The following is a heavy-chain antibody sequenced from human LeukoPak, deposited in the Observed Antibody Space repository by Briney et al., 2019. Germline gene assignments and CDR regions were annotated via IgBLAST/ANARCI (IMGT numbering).Heavy chain of an antibody. V-gene: IGHV4-61*02. CDR3: ASYADYGDYGAYYFDY. CDR2: IYTSGST. CDR1: GGSISSGSYY. Sequence: SETLSLTCTVSGGSISSGSYYWSWIRQPAGKGLEWIGRIYTSGSTNYNPSLKSRVTISVDTSKNQFSLKLSSVTAADTAVYYCASYADYGDYGAYYFDYWGQGTLVTVSS. J-gene: IGHJ4*02. D-gene: IGHD4-17*01.